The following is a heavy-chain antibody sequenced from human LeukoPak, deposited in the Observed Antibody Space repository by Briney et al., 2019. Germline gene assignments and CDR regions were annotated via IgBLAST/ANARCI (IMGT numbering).Heavy chain of an antibody. CDR3: SPIFYAPDY. CDR1: GFTFSSYS. V-gene: IGHV3-74*01. CDR2: INEDGTGT. D-gene: IGHD5/OR15-5a*01. Sequence: GGSLRLSCAASGFTFSSYSMNWVRQAPGRGLVWVSRINEDGTGTSYADSVKGRFTISRDNATDTLYLQMNSLRVEDTAVYYCSPIFYAPDYWGQGTQVTVSS. J-gene: IGHJ4*02.